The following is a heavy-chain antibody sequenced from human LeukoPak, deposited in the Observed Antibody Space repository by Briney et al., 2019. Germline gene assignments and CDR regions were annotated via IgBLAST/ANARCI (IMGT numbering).Heavy chain of an antibody. CDR1: GFTFSSHG. CDR2: ISYDGSNK. J-gene: IGHJ4*02. Sequence: GGSLRLSCAASGFTFSSHGMHWVRPAPAKGLEWVAVISYDGSNKYYADSVKSRFTISRDNSKNTLYLQMNSLRAEDTAVYYCAKDGSVDTAMVPFDYWGQGTLVTVSS. V-gene: IGHV3-30*18. D-gene: IGHD5-18*01. CDR3: AKDGSVDTAMVPFDY.